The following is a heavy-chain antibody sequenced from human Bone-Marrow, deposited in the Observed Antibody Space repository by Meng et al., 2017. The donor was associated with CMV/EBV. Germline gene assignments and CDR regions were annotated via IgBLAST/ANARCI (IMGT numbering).Heavy chain of an antibody. CDR1: GDTFTGYY. J-gene: IGHJ6*02. V-gene: IGHV1-2*02. CDR2: INPNSGGT. CDR3: ARDCVDTAMAINYYYYGMGV. Sequence: ASVKVSCKASGDTFTGYYMHWVRQAPGQGLEWMGWINPNSGGTNYAQKFQGRVAMTRDTSISTAYMELSRLRSDDTAVYYCARDCVDTAMAINYYYYGMGVWGQGTTVTVSS. D-gene: IGHD5-18*01.